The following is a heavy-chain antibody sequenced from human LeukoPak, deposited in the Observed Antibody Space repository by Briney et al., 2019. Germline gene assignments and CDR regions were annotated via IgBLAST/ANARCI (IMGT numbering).Heavy chain of an antibody. Sequence: SETLSLTCTVSGGSISSSNYYWGRVRQPPGKGLEWIANIYYSGSTYYSPSLRSRVTISVDTSKNQFSLKLTSVTAADTAVYYCARHASVSGNWPRPLDYWGQGSLVTVSS. J-gene: IGHJ4*02. CDR1: GGSISSSNYY. D-gene: IGHD3-3*01. CDR2: IYYSGST. CDR3: ARHASVSGNWPRPLDY. V-gene: IGHV4-39*01.